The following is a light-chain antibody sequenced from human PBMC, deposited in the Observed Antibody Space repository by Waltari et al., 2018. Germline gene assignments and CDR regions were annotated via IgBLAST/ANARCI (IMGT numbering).Light chain of an antibody. CDR1: QSLVHSDGYNY. CDR2: LGS. Sequence: DIVMTQSPLSLPVTPGESASIPCRSSQSLVHSDGYNYLDWYLQKPGQSPQLLIYLGSNRASGVPDRFSGSASGTDFTLRISRVEAEDVGVYYCVQILQTPITFGPGTKVDI. CDR3: VQILQTPIT. J-gene: IGKJ3*01. V-gene: IGKV2-28*01.